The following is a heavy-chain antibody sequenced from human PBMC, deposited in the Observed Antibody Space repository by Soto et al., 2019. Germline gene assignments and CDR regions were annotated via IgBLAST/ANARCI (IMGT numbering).Heavy chain of an antibody. D-gene: IGHD1-1*01. CDR3: ARSHWNSDYTEGLDD. V-gene: IGHV1-18*04. J-gene: IGHJ4*02. CDR2: ISGYNGHT. CDR1: VYTFSNYA. Sequence: QVHLVQSGVEVKKPGASVRVSCKASVYTFSNYAVNWVRQAPGQGLEWLGWISGYNGHTNYAQKFQGRITMTTDTSNSTAYMEQRSLTSDDTAVYDCARSHWNSDYTEGLDDWGQGTLVTLSS.